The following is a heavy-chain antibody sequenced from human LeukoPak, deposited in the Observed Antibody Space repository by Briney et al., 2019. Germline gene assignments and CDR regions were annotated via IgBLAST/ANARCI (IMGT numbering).Heavy chain of an antibody. J-gene: IGHJ4*02. CDR1: GGSISYSSYY. CDR3: ARDCSGGSCFSGPFEY. D-gene: IGHD2-15*01. Sequence: PSETLSLTCTVSGGSISYSSYYWGWIRQPPGKGREWIGSIYYTGSSYYNPSLKSRVTISVDTSKNQFSLKLRSVTAADTAVYYCARDCSGGSCFSGPFEYWGQGTLVTVSS. V-gene: IGHV4-39*02. CDR2: IYYTGSS.